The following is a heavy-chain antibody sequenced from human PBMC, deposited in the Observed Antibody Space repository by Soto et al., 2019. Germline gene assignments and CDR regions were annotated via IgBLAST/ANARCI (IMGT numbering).Heavy chain of an antibody. CDR3: AKDLHDSSGYYYFPDAFDI. CDR1: GFTFSSYA. J-gene: IGHJ3*02. V-gene: IGHV3-23*01. CDR2: ISGSGGST. D-gene: IGHD3-22*01. Sequence: GGSLRLSCAASGFTFSSYAMSWVRQAPGKGLEWVSAISGSGGSTYYADSVKGRFTISSDNSKNTLYLQSNSLSAEDTAVYYCAKDLHDSSGYYYFPDAFDIWGQGTMVTVSS.